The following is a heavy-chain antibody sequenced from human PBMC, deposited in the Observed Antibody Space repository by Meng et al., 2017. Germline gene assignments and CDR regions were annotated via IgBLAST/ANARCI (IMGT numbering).Heavy chain of an antibody. CDR2: INHSGST. CDR3: ARRGIAARPFYY. D-gene: IGHD6-6*01. Sequence: QVQLHSGGAGLLKPSETLSLTCSVYGGSFMGYYWRWIRQPPGKGLEWIGEINHSGSTNYNPSLKSRVTISVDTSKNQFSLKPSSVTAADTAVYYCARRGIAARPFYYWGQGTLVTVSS. CDR1: GGSFMGYY. V-gene: IGHV4-34*01. J-gene: IGHJ4*02.